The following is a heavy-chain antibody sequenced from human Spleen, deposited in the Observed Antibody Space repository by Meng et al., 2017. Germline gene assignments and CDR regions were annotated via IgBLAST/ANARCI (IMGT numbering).Heavy chain of an antibody. CDR2: IYSGGTT. CDR3: ARDRPNSVNYFDY. Sequence: GESLKISCAASGFTVSSNYMSWVRQAPGKGLEWVSVIYSGGTTYYADSVKGRFTIPRHNSKNTLYLQMNSLRAEDTAVYYCARDRPNSVNYFDYWGQGTLVTVSS. D-gene: IGHD4-23*01. J-gene: IGHJ4*02. V-gene: IGHV3-53*04. CDR1: GFTVSSNY.